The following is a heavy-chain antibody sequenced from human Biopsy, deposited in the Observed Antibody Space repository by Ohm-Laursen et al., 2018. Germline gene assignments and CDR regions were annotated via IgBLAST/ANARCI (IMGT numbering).Heavy chain of an antibody. V-gene: IGHV1-69*04. D-gene: IGHD2-15*01. Sequence: SVKVSCKASGYTFTSYEINWVRQAPGQGLECMGRIIPLIGLTNYAQKFQGRVTITADKFTNTVYMELSSLRSDDTAVYFCARDCNGDNCGVDFWGQGTLVTVS. CDR2: IIPLIGLT. CDR3: ARDCNGDNCGVDF. J-gene: IGHJ4*02. CDR1: GYTFTSYE.